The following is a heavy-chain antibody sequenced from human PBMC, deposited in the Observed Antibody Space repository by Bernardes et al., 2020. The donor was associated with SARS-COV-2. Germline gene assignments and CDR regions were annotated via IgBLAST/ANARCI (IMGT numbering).Heavy chain of an antibody. Sequence: SETLSLTCTVSGASISSYSWSWIRQPAGKGLEWIGRIYSNGVTNYNPSLKSRVTMSVDTSKNQFSLKLNSVTAADTAVYYCARGVIDTSSSFVYYYYYGMDVWGRGTTVTVSS. CDR2: IYSNGVT. D-gene: IGHD6-6*01. CDR3: ARGVIDTSSSFVYYYYYGMDV. J-gene: IGHJ6*02. CDR1: GASISSYS. V-gene: IGHV4-4*07.